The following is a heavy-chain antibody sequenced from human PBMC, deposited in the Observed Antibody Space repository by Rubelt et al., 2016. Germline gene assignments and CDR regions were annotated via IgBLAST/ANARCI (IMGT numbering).Heavy chain of an antibody. Sequence: QVQLVESGGGVVQAGRSLRVSCAASGFTFSTYAMHWVRQAPGKGLEWVAVISYDGSNKYYADSVKGRFTISRDNSKNTLYLQMNSRRPEDTAVYYCSRDLALQIYYYYALDVWGQGTTVTVSS. CDR2: ISYDGSNK. CDR3: SRDLALQIYYYYALDV. V-gene: IGHV3-30*04. D-gene: IGHD4-11*01. J-gene: IGHJ6*02. CDR1: GFTFSTYA.